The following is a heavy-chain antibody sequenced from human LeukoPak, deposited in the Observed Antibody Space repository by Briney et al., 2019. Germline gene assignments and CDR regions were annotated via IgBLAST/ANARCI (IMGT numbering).Heavy chain of an antibody. CDR2: ISGSGGST. V-gene: IGHV3-23*01. CDR1: GFTFSDYN. J-gene: IGHJ4*02. Sequence: GGSLRLSCAAFGFTFSDYNMRWIRQAPGKGLEWVSAISGSGGSTYYADSVKGRFTISRDNSKNTLYLQMNSLRAEDTAVYYCAKGDDYYDSSGYPYWGQGTLVTVSS. CDR3: AKGDDYYDSSGYPY. D-gene: IGHD3-22*01.